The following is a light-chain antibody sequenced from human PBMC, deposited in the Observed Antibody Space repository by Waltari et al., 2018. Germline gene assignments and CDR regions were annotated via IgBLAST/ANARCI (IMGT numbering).Light chain of an antibody. CDR1: QGVSTY. Sequence: AIRMTQSPASFSASTGDRVTISCRGSQGVSTYLAWDQQKPGHAPSLLIYASSTFESGVPSKFSGSGSGTDFTLTIRCLQSEDFATYYCQQYHTYPWTFGQGTKVEI. CDR3: QQYHTYPWT. CDR2: ASS. V-gene: IGKV1-8*01. J-gene: IGKJ1*01.